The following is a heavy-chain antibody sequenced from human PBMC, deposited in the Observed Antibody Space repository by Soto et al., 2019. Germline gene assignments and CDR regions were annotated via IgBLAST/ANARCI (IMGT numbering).Heavy chain of an antibody. D-gene: IGHD6-6*01. CDR1: GFSFINYA. CDR3: AKDRTVAARNFDY. CDR2: ISTSIDAT. J-gene: IGHJ4*02. Sequence: GGSLRLSCAASGFSFINYAMHLVRQSAGKWLEWVSSISTSIDATYYADSVKGRFTISRDDSKNTLYLQMNSLRADDSAVYYCAKDRTVAARNFDYWGQGTQVTVSS. V-gene: IGHV3-23*01.